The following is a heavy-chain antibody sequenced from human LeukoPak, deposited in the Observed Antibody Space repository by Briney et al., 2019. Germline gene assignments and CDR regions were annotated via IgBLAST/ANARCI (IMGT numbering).Heavy chain of an antibody. CDR3: ARIGGQSGTSPNYFDY. V-gene: IGHV4-30-4*08. J-gene: IGHJ4*02. CDR2: IYYSGST. Sequence: SQTLSLTCTVSGGSISSGDYYWSWIRQPPGKGLEWIGYIYYSGSTYYNPSLKSRVTISVDTSKNQFSLKLSSVTAADTAVYYCARIGGQSGTSPNYFDYWGQGTLVTVSS. CDR1: GGSISSGDYY. D-gene: IGHD1-26*01.